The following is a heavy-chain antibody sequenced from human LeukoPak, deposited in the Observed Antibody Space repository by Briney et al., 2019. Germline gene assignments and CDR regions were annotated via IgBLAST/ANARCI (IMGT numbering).Heavy chain of an antibody. Sequence: HXVRXAXGKGLEWVGRIRSKANSYETACAASVKGRFTISRDDSKNTAYLQMNSLKTEDTAVYYCTAYYYDSRGPPRYWGQGTLVTVSS. V-gene: IGHV3-73*01. J-gene: IGHJ4*02. CDR2: IRSKANSYET. CDR3: TAYYYDSRGPPRY. D-gene: IGHD3-22*01.